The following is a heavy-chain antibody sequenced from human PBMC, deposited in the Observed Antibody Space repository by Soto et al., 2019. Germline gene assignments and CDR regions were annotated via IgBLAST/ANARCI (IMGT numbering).Heavy chain of an antibody. CDR3: ARVEAVAGTSIGAFDI. J-gene: IGHJ3*02. V-gene: IGHV1-46*03. CDR1: GYTFTSYY. Sequence: ASVKVSCKASGYTFTSYYTHWVRQAPGQGLEWMGIINPSGGSTSYAQKFQGRVTMTRDTSTSTVCMELSSLRSEDTAVYYCARVEAVAGTSIGAFDIWGQGTMVTVSS. CDR2: INPSGGST. D-gene: IGHD6-19*01.